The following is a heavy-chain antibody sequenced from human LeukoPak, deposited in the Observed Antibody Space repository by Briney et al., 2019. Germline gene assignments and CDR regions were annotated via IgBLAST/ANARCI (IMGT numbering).Heavy chain of an antibody. J-gene: IGHJ4*02. CDR3: AGLVGRYSSGLYYYYFDY. D-gene: IGHD3-22*01. Sequence: PSGTLSLTCTVSGDSINSLDLWSWVRQPPGKGLEWIGEMYLSGTTPSNPSVKSRVTISIDKSKNQFFLNLSSVTAADTAVYYCAGLVGRYSSGLYYYYFDYWGQGTLVTVSS. CDR2: MYLSGTT. V-gene: IGHV4-4*02. CDR1: GDSINSLDL.